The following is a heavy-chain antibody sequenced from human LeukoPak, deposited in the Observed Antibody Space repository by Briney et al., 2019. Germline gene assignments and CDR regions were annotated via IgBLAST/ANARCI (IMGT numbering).Heavy chain of an antibody. CDR2: IYSDNT. D-gene: IGHD3-9*01. J-gene: IGHJ4*02. CDR3: ARDQRQDDILTGSIDY. CDR1: GFTVSSNS. Sequence: PGGSLRLSCTVSGFTVSSNSMSWVRQAPGKGLEWVSFIYSDNTHYSDSVKGRFTISRDNAKNSLYLQMNSLRAEDTAVYYCARDQRQDDILTGSIDYWGQGTLVTVSS. V-gene: IGHV3-53*01.